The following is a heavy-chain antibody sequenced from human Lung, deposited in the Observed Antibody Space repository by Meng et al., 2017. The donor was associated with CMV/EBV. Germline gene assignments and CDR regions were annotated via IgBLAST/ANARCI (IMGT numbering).Heavy chain of an antibody. D-gene: IGHD5-18*01. Sequence: GSLRLXCTVSGGSISSYYWTWIRQPPGKGLEWIGYIYYSGSTNYNPSLKSRVTISVDTSKNQFSLKLSSVTAADTAVYYCARDNPGTAMLAHYYGMDVXGQGXTVTVSS. CDR1: GGSISSYY. CDR3: ARDNPGTAMLAHYYGMDV. CDR2: IYYSGST. V-gene: IGHV4-59*01. J-gene: IGHJ6*02.